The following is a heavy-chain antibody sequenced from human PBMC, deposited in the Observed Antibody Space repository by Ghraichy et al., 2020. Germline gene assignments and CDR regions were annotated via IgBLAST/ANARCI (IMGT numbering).Heavy chain of an antibody. D-gene: IGHD3-3*01. CDR2: IYPGDSDT. J-gene: IGHJ4*02. Sequence: GESLNISCKGSGYSFTSYWIGWVRQMPGKGLERIGIIYPGDSDTRYSPTFQGQVTISADKSISTAYLQWSSLKASDPAMYYCARLLTIFGVSDYWVQGTLVTVSS. CDR1: GYSFTSYW. V-gene: IGHV5-51*01. CDR3: ARLLTIFGVSDY.